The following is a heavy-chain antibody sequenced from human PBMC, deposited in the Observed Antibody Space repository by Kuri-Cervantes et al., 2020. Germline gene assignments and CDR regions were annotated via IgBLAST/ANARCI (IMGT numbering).Heavy chain of an antibody. J-gene: IGHJ3*02. CDR3: ASTYYFDTSGYYRAFDI. D-gene: IGHD3-22*01. CDR1: GYTLTSYG. Sequence: SVKVSCKASGYTLTSYGISWVRQAPGQGLEWMGGIIPIFGTANYAQKFQGRVTITTDESTSTAYMELSSLRSEDTAVYYCASTYYFDTSGYYRAFDIWGQGTMVTVSS. CDR2: IIPIFGTA. V-gene: IGHV1-69*05.